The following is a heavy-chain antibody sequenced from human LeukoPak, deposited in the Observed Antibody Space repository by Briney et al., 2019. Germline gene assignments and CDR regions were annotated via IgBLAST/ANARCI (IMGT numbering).Heavy chain of an antibody. Sequence: GESLKISCKGSGYSFTSYWIGWVRQMPGKGLEWMGIIYPGDSDTRYSPSFQGQVTISADKSISTAYLQWSSLKASDTAMYYCARHPAGCSSSSWGWDYWGQGTLVTVSS. CDR2: IYPGDSDT. J-gene: IGHJ4*02. CDR1: GYSFTSYW. CDR3: ARHPAGCSSSSWGWDY. V-gene: IGHV5-51*01. D-gene: IGHD6-6*01.